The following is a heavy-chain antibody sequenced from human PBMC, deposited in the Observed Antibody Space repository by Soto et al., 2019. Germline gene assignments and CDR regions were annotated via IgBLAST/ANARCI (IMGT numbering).Heavy chain of an antibody. CDR1: GFSLSTSGVG. J-gene: IGHJ4*02. V-gene: IGHV2-5*02. D-gene: IGHD3-10*01. CDR2: IYWDDDK. Sequence: QITLKESGPTLVKPTQTLTLTCTFSGFSLSTSGVGVGWIRQPPGKALEWLALIYWDDDKRYIPSLKIRLTITKDTSKNHVVLTMTNMDPVDTATYCCAPSPYYGSGSSNFDYLGQGTLVTVSS. CDR3: APSPYYGSGSSNFDY.